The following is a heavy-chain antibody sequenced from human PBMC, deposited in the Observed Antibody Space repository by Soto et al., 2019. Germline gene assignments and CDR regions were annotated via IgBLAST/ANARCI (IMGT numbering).Heavy chain of an antibody. V-gene: IGHV4-31*03. CDR1: GGSISSGGYY. CDR3: ARVYSGYDYRLDY. D-gene: IGHD5-12*01. J-gene: IGHJ4*02. CDR2: IDFSGST. Sequence: PSETLSLTCTVSGGSISSGGYYWSWIRQHPGKGLEWIGYIDFSGSTYYNPSLKSRVAISIDTSKNQFSLKLSSVTAADTATFYCARVYSGYDYRLDYWGQGTLVTVSS.